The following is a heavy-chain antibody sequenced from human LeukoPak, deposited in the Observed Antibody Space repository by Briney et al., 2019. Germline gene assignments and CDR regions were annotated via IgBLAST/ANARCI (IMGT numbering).Heavy chain of an antibody. J-gene: IGHJ4*02. CDR3: ARDMVVRGYGYFDY. CDR1: GGSISSYY. CDR2: IYYSGSS. V-gene: IGHV4-59*01. Sequence: PSETLSLTCTVSGGSISSYYWSWIRQPPGKGLEWIGYIYYSGSSNYNPSLKSRVTISVDTSKNQFSLNLSSVTAADTAVYYCARDMVVRGYGYFDYWGQGTLVTVSS. D-gene: IGHD3-10*02.